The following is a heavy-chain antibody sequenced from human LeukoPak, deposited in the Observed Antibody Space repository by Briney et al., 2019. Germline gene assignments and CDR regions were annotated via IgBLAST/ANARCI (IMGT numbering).Heavy chain of an antibody. CDR2: ISDGGAGT. D-gene: IGHD5-12*01. V-gene: IGHV3-23*01. J-gene: IGHJ4*02. Sequence: GGSLRLSCAASGFAFSSYVMSWVRQAPGKGLEWASTISDGGAGTYYADSVKGRFTISRDNSKNTLYLQMNSLRVEDTAVYYCAKLYGGYGNYWGQGTLVTVSS. CDR3: AKLYGGYGNY. CDR1: GFAFSSYV.